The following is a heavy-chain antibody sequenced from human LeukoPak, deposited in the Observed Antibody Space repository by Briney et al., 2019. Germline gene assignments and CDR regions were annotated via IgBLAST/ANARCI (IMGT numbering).Heavy chain of an antibody. V-gene: IGHV4-34*01. CDR1: GGSFSGYY. D-gene: IGHD2/OR15-2a*01. CDR2: INHSGST. Sequence: SETLSLTCAVYGGSFSGYYWSWIRQPPGKGLEWIGEINHSGSTNYNPSLKSRVTISVDTSKNQFSLKLSSVTAADAAIYYCAKNFDVWGRGTLVTVSS. J-gene: IGHJ2*01. CDR3: AKNFDV.